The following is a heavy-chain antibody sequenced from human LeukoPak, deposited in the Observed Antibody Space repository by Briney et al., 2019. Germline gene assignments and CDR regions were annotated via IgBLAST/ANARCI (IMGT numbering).Heavy chain of an antibody. D-gene: IGHD6-19*01. Sequence: PSETLSLTCTVSGGSISSSSYSWGWIRQPPGKGLEWIGTFSYSGSTYYNPSLKSRVTISVDTSKNQFSLKLSSVTAADTAVYYCARGWYSSGRILDYWGQGTLVTVSS. J-gene: IGHJ4*02. CDR2: FSYSGST. CDR3: ARGWYSSGRILDY. V-gene: IGHV4-39*01. CDR1: GGSISSSSYS.